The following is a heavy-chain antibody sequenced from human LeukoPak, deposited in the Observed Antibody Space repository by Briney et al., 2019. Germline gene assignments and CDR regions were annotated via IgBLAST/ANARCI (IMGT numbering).Heavy chain of an antibody. V-gene: IGHV4-34*01. CDR3: ARHTPLRSYV. D-gene: IGHD1-26*01. J-gene: IGHJ4*02. CDR1: GGSFSGYY. CDR2: INHSGST. Sequence: SETLSLTCAVYGGSFSGYYWSWIRQPPGKGLEWIGEINHSGSTNYNPSLKSRVTISVDTSKNQFSLKLSSVTAADTAVYYCARHTPLRSYVWGQGTLVTVSS.